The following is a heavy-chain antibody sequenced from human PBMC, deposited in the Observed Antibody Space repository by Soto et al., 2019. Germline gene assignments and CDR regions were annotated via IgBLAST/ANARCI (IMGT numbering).Heavy chain of an antibody. CDR3: ARGEDCSGGSCPFMDV. V-gene: IGHV1-46*03. CDR2: INPSGGST. CDR1: GYPFTSYY. D-gene: IGHD2-15*01. J-gene: IGHJ6*03. Sequence: ASVKVCCKATGYPFTSYYMHWVRQAPGQGLEWMGTINPSGGSTSYAQKFQGRVTMTRDASTSTVYMELSSLRSEDTAVYYCARGEDCSGGSCPFMDVWGKGTTVTVSS.